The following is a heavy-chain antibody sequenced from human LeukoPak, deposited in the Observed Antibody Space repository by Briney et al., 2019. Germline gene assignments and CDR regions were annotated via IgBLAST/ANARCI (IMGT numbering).Heavy chain of an antibody. CDR2: ISSSSSYI. Sequence: PGGSLRLSCAASGFTFSSYSMNWVRQAPGKGLEWVSSISSSSSYIYYADSVKGRFTISRDNAKNSLYLQMNNLRAEDTAVYYCARVVPAAGTDYWGQGTLVTVSS. CDR3: ARVVPAAGTDY. V-gene: IGHV3-21*01. D-gene: IGHD6-13*01. J-gene: IGHJ4*02. CDR1: GFTFSSYS.